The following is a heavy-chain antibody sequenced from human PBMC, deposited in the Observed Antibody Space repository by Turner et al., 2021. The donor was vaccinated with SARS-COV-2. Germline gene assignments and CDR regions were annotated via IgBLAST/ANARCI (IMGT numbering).Heavy chain of an antibody. J-gene: IGHJ6*02. D-gene: IGHD2-2*01. CDR2: ISSSSSYI. CDR3: ARDHRPVVVPAAKRAGSYYYGMDV. V-gene: IGHV3-21*01. CDR1: GFTFSSYS. Sequence: EVQLVESGGGLVKPGGSLRLSCAASGFTFSSYSMNWVRQAPGKVLEWVSSISSSSSYIYYADSVKGRFNISRDNAKNSLYLQMNSLRAEDTAVYYCARDHRPVVVPAAKRAGSYYYGMDVWGQGTTVTVSS.